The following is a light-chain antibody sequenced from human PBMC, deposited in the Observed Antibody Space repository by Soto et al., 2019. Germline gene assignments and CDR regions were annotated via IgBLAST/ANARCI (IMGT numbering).Light chain of an antibody. V-gene: IGKV3-20*01. J-gene: IGKJ2*01. Sequence: EIVLTQSPGTLSLSPGERATLSCRASQSVSSSSLAWYQQKPGQAPSLLFYGASTRATGIPDRFSGSGSGTDFTLTISRLEPEDFAVYYCQHYGSSPRYTFGQGTKLEIK. CDR1: QSVSSSS. CDR2: GAS. CDR3: QHYGSSPRYT.